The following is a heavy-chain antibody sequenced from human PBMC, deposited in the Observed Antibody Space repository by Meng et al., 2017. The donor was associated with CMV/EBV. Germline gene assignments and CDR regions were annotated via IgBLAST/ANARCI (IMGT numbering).Heavy chain of an antibody. CDR2: IRYDGSNK. V-gene: IGHV3-30*02. J-gene: IGHJ4*02. Sequence: GESLKISCAASGFTFSSYGMHWVRQAPGKGLEWVAFIRYDGSNKYYADSVKGRFTISRDNSKNTLYLQMNSLRAEDTAVYYCARGRRVGPDYWGQGTLVTVSS. D-gene: IGHD1-26*01. CDR1: GFTFSSYG. CDR3: ARGRRVGPDY.